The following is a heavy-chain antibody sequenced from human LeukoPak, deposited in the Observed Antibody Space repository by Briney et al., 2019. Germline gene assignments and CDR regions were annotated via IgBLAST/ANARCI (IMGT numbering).Heavy chain of an antibody. CDR1: GGPFRGFF. D-gene: IGHD2/OR15-2a*01. J-gene: IGHJ5*02. CDR3: ARGIFYGGRKQYIWFDL. Sequence: SETLSLTCAVSGGPFRGFFWSWIRQAPGKGLEWIAEVSHGGTSNYNPSLKSRIAISVDTSKSQFSLKLTSVTAADTAVYYCARGIFYGGRKQYIWFDLWAQGTLVTVSS. CDR2: VSHGGTS. V-gene: IGHV4-34*01.